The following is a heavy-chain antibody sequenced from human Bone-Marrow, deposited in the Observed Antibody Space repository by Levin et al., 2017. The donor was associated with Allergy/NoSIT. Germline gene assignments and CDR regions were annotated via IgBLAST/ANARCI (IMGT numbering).Heavy chain of an antibody. V-gene: IGHV3-74*01. Sequence: GGSLRLSCVASGFIFESYEMHWVRQAPGKGLVWVARISSNGERTNYADSVKGRLTISRDNAKNSLFLQMNSLRVDHTGVYYCARLESSDLEQRDYWGQGTLVTVSS. CDR1: GFIFESYE. D-gene: IGHD6-25*01. CDR2: ISSNGERT. J-gene: IGHJ4*02. CDR3: ARLESSDLEQRDY.